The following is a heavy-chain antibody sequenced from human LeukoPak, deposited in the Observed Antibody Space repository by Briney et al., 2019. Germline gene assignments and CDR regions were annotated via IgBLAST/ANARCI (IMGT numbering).Heavy chain of an antibody. CDR1: GGSISSSSYY. CDR3: AREQWLVLPYYYYYMDV. V-gene: IGHV4-39*07. Sequence: PSETLSLTCTVSGGSISSSSYYWGWIRQPPGKGLEWIGSIYYSGSTYYNPSLKSRVTISVDTSKNQFSLKLSSVTAADTAVYYCAREQWLVLPYYYYYMDVWGKGTTVTVSS. CDR2: IYYSGST. J-gene: IGHJ6*03. D-gene: IGHD6-19*01.